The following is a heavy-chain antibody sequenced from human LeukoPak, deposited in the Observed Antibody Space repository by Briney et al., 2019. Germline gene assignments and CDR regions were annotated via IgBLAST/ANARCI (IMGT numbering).Heavy chain of an antibody. J-gene: IGHJ4*02. V-gene: IGHV4-59*08. CDR1: GGSISSYY. D-gene: IGHD3-22*01. CDR2: IYYSGST. CDR3: ARHIWTTSSGYYPY. Sequence: KPSETLSLTCSVSGGSISSYYWSWIRQPPGKGLEWIGYIYYSGSTNYNPSLKSRVTISVDTSKNQFSLILSSVTAADTAVYYCARHIWTTSSGYYPYWGQGTLVTVSS.